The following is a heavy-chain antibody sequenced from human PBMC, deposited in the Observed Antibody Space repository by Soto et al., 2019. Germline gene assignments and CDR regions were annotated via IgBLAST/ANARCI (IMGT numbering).Heavy chain of an antibody. D-gene: IGHD6-19*01. CDR1: GFTFSSYS. J-gene: IGHJ4*02. CDR2: ISSSSSTI. CDR3: AREEIAVAGTVFDY. V-gene: IGHV3-48*02. Sequence: EVQLVESGGGLVQPGGSLRLSCAASGFTFSSYSMNWDRQAPGKGLEWVSYISSSSSTIYYADSVKGRFTISRDNAKNSLYLQMNSLRDEDTAVYYCAREEIAVAGTVFDYWGQGTLVTVSS.